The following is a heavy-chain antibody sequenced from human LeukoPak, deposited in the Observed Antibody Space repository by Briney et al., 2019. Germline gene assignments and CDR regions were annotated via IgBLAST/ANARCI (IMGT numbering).Heavy chain of an antibody. J-gene: IGHJ4*02. D-gene: IGHD5-18*01. CDR1: GYSITSYW. CDR2: IDPSDSYT. V-gene: IGHV5-10-1*01. CDR3: VRKLSPLDY. Sequence: GESLKISCKGSGYSITSYWISWVRQMPGKGLEWMGRIDPSDSYTNYNPSFQGHVTISVDKSINTAYLQWSSLKASDTAIYYCVRKLSPLDYWGQGTLVTVSS.